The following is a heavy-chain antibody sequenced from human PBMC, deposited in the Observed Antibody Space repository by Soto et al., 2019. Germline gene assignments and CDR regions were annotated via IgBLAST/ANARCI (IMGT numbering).Heavy chain of an antibody. CDR2: IIPIIGII. V-gene: IGHV1-69*08. CDR3: AGDPDSHYNDSHASSYP. CDR1: GGTFSTYT. J-gene: IGHJ5*02. Sequence: QVQLVQSGAEVKKPGSSVKVSCKASGGTFSTYTITWVRQAPGQGLEWLARIIPIIGIINYAQKFQGRVTSTADKVTGTAYTELTRLRSDDTAVYYCAGDPDSHYNDSHASSYPWGQGTLVTVSS. D-gene: IGHD3-22*01.